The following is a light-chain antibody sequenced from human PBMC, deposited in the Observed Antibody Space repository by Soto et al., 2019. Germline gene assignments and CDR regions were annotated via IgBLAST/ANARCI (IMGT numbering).Light chain of an antibody. Sequence: DIQMTHSPSTLSASVGDRVTIACRASQSISTWLAWYQHKPGKAPKLLMHDASSLETGVPSRFSGSGSGTEFTLTINSLQPDDFATYYCQQYSAYATFGPGTKVDIK. CDR3: QQYSAYAT. V-gene: IGKV1-5*01. J-gene: IGKJ1*01. CDR1: QSISTW. CDR2: DAS.